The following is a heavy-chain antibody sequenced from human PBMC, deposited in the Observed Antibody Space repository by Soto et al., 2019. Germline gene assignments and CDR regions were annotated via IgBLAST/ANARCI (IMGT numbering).Heavy chain of an antibody. CDR1: GFTFSNAW. CDR3: SVRYSRSSMRFDY. D-gene: IGHD5-12*01. V-gene: IGHV3-15*01. J-gene: IGHJ4*02. Sequence: EVQLVECGGGLVKPGGSLRLSCAASGFTFSNAWMTWVRQAPGKGLEWVGRVKSKTDGGTIDYAAPLKARFTISRYDSTNTPYLQTNILKTEATAVDYCSVRYSRSSMRFDYWGQGTLVTFSP. CDR2: VKSKTDGGTI.